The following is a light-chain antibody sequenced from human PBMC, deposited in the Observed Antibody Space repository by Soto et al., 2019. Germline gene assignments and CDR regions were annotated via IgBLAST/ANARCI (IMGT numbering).Light chain of an antibody. Sequence: QSVLTQPASVSGSPGQSITISCTGTSSDVGNYNFVSWYLQHPGKAPKLMIFEVNKRSSGVPNRFSGSKSGNTASLTISGLQAEDEADYYCCSYAKSGALLFGGGTKVTVL. CDR2: EVN. CDR1: SSDVGNYNF. CDR3: CSYAKSGALL. J-gene: IGLJ2*01. V-gene: IGLV2-23*01.